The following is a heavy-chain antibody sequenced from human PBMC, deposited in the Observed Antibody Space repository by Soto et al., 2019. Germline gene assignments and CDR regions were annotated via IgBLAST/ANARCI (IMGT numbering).Heavy chain of an antibody. V-gene: IGHV3-23*01. J-gene: IGHJ4*02. CDR3: AKEPTVATIFFCVY. Sequence: GGSLRLSCAASGFTFSSYAMSWVRQAPGKGLEWVSAISGSGGSTYYADSVKGRFTISRDNSKNTLYLQMNNLRAEDTAVYYCAKEPTVATIFFCVYWGQGTLVTVSS. CDR1: GFTFSSYA. D-gene: IGHD5-12*01. CDR2: ISGSGGST.